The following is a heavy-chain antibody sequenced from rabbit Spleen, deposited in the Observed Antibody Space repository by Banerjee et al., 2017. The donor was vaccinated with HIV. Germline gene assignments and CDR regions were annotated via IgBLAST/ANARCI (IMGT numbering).Heavy chain of an antibody. CDR1: GLDFRSSYW. J-gene: IGHJ4*01. CDR3: ARDSAGREDFNL. Sequence: QEQLVESGGGLVQPEGSLTLTCKASGLDFRSSYWICWVRQAPEKGLEWIACIDVGQSGNTYYASWAKGRFTISKTSSTTVTLQMTSLTAADTATYFCARDSAGREDFNLWGPGTLVTVS. CDR2: IDVGQSGNT. D-gene: IGHD4-2*01. V-gene: IGHV1S45*01.